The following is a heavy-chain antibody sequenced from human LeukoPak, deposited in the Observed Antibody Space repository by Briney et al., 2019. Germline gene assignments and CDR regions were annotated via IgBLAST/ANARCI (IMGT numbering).Heavy chain of an antibody. CDR2: ISGYSGNT. CDR3: ARDYRGSYYFY. J-gene: IGHJ4*02. CDR1: GYTFTNYG. D-gene: IGHD1-26*01. V-gene: IGHV1-18*01. Sequence: GASVKVSCKASGYTFTNYGISWVRQAPGQGLEWVGWISGYSGNTDYAQKFQDRVTMTTDTSTSTAYMELRSLSSDDTAVYYCARDYRGSYYFYWGQGTLVTVSS.